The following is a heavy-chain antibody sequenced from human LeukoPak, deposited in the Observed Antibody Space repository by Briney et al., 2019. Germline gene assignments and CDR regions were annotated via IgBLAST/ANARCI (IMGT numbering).Heavy chain of an antibody. Sequence: SETLSLTCTVSGGSISSSSYYWGWIRQPPGKGLEWIGSIYYSGSTYYNPSLKSRVTISVDTSKNQFSLKLSSVTAADTAVYYCARVGMVYAPNDYWGQGTLVTVSS. CDR1: GGSISSSSYY. J-gene: IGHJ4*02. CDR2: IYYSGST. CDR3: ARVGMVYAPNDY. V-gene: IGHV4-39*07. D-gene: IGHD2-8*01.